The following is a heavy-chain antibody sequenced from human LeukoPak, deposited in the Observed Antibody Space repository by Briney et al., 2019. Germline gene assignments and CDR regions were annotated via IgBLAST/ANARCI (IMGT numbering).Heavy chain of an antibody. CDR2: ISSSSSYI. D-gene: IGHD3-22*01. J-gene: IGHJ4*02. CDR1: GFTFSSYS. Sequence: GGSLRLSCAASGFTFSSYSMNWVRQAPGKGLEWVSSISSSSSYIYYADSVKGRFTISRDNAKNSLYLQMNSLRAEDTAVYYCARDQYYYGSSGYYKDFDYWGQGTLVTVSS. V-gene: IGHV3-21*01. CDR3: ARDQYYYGSSGYYKDFDY.